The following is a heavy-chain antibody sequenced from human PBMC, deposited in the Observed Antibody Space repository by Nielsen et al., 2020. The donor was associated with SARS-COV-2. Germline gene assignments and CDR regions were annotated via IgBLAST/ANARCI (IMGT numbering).Heavy chain of an antibody. CDR2: IYHSGST. CDR3: ARLVEYRTYYYYYGMDV. V-gene: IGHV4-4*02. D-gene: IGHD2-8*02. J-gene: IGHJ6*02. Sequence: WIRQPPGKGLEWIGEIYHSGSTNYNPSLKSRVTISVDKSKNQFSLKLSSVTAADTAVYYCARLVEYRTYYYYYGMDVWGQGTTVTVSS.